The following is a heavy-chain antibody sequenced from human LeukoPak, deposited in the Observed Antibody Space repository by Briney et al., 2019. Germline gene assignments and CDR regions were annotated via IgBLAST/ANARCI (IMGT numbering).Heavy chain of an antibody. J-gene: IGHJ4*02. CDR3: AKRYYYDSSGYHGYYFDY. D-gene: IGHD3-22*01. V-gene: IGHV3-30*18. CDR1: GFTFSSYG. Sequence: GGSLRLSCAASGFTFSSYGMHWVRQAPGKGLEWVAVISYDGSNKYYADSVKGRFTISRDNSKNTLYLQMNSLRAEDTAVYYCAKRYYYDSSGYHGYYFDYWGQGTLVTVSS. CDR2: ISYDGSNK.